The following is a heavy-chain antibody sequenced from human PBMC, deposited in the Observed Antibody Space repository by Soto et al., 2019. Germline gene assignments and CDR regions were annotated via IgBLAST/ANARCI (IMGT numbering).Heavy chain of an antibody. Sequence: PGGSLRLSCAASGFTFSSYAMHWVRQAPGKGLEWVAVISYDGSNKYYADSVKGRFTISRDNSKNTLYLQMNSLRAEDTAVYYCARGQVVFDYWGQGTLVTVSS. CDR1: GFTFSSYA. CDR2: ISYDGSNK. V-gene: IGHV3-30-3*01. J-gene: IGHJ4*02. CDR3: ARGQVVFDY. D-gene: IGHD1-1*01.